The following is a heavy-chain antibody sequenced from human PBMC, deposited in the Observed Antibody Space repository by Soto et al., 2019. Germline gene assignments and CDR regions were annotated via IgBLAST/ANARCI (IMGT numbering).Heavy chain of an antibody. J-gene: IGHJ4*02. CDR3: ARDQRDGYNPGH. V-gene: IGHV3-11*01. CDR1: GLTFTDYY. Sequence: QVQLVESGGGLVKPGGSLRLSCAASGLTFTDYYMSWIRQAPGKGLEWVSYISSSGITIHYADTVKGRFTISRDNAKKSLFLQLNILRAEDTAVYYCARDQRDGYNPGHWGQGTLVTVSS. D-gene: IGHD5-12*01. CDR2: ISSSGITI.